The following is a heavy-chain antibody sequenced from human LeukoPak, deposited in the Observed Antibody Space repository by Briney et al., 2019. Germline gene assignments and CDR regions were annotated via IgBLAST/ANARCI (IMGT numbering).Heavy chain of an antibody. CDR1: GFTFSSYA. V-gene: IGHV3-23*01. J-gene: IGHJ6*02. CDR3: AKDALTLDYGGNVFYYGMDV. CDR2: ISGSGGST. D-gene: IGHD4-23*01. Sequence: PGGSLRLSCAASGFTFSSYAMSWVRQAPGKGLEWVSAISGSGGSTYYADSVKGRFTISRDNSKNTLYLQMNSLRAEDTAVYYCAKDALTLDYGGNVFYYGMDVWGQGTTVTVSS.